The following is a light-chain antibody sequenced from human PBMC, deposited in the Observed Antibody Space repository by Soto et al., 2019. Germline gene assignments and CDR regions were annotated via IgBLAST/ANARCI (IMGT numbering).Light chain of an antibody. Sequence: QSVLTQPASVSGSPGQSITISCTGTSSDVGGYNYVSWYQQHPGKAPKLMIYDVRNRPSGVSTRFSGSKSVNTAVLTISGLQAEDEADYYCRSYTANSTYVFGTGTTLTVL. CDR3: RSYTANSTYV. CDR2: DVR. J-gene: IGLJ1*01. CDR1: SSDVGGYNY. V-gene: IGLV2-14*01.